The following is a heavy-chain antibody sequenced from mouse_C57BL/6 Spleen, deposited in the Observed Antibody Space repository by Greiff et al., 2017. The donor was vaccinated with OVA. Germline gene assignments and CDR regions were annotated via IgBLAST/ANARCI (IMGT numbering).Heavy chain of an antibody. CDR1: GFNIKDYY. CDR2: IDPEDGDT. CDR3: TFITTVPFAY. V-gene: IGHV14-1*01. Sequence: DVQLQESGAELVRPGASVKLSCTASGFNIKDYYMLWVKQRPEQGLEWIGRIDPEDGDTEYAPKFQGKATMTADTSSNTAYLQLSSLTSEDTAVYYCTFITTVPFAYWGQGTLVTVSA. D-gene: IGHD1-1*01. J-gene: IGHJ3*01.